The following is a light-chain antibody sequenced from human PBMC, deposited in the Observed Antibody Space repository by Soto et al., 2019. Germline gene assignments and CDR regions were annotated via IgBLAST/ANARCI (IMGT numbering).Light chain of an antibody. CDR2: RAS. J-gene: IGKJ1*01. Sequence: DIQMTQSPSTLSASVGDRVTITCRATQNINMWLAWYQQKPGKAPKLLIYRASSLESGVPSRFSGRGSGTDFTLTISSLQPEDFATYFCQQYDSYRTFGQGTKVEIK. CDR1: QNINMW. V-gene: IGKV1-5*03. CDR3: QQYDSYRT.